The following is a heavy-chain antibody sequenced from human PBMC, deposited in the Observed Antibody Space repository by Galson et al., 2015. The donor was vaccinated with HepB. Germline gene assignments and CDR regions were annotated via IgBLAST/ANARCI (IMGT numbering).Heavy chain of an antibody. D-gene: IGHD3-10*01. Sequence: SVKVSCKASGGTFSSYAISWVRQAPGQGLEWMGGIIPIFGTANYAQKFQGRVTITADESTSTAYMELSSLRSEDTAVYYCARSNTGERITMVRDAFDIWGQGTMVTVSS. V-gene: IGHV1-69*13. CDR3: ARSNTGERITMVRDAFDI. CDR2: IIPIFGTA. J-gene: IGHJ3*02. CDR1: GGTFSSYA.